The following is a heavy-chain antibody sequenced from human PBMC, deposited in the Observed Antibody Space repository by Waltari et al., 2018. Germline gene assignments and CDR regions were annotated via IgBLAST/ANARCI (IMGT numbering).Heavy chain of an antibody. CDR1: GGSFSGYY. D-gene: IGHD3-10*01. CDR2: INHSGSA. Sequence: QVQLQQWGAGLLKPSETLSLTCAVYGGSFSGYYWSWIRQPPGKGREWIGEINHSGSANDNPSLKSLVTISVATSKNECSLKLSSVTAADTAVDYCARLYYYGSGSNYYYYYGMDVWGQGTTVTVSS. V-gene: IGHV4-34*01. CDR3: ARLYYYGSGSNYYYYYGMDV. J-gene: IGHJ6*02.